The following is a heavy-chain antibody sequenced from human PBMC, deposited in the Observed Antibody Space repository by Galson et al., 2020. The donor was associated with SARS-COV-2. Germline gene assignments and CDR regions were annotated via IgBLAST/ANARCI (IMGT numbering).Heavy chain of an antibody. V-gene: IGHV3-7*01. Sequence: TGGSLRLSCTASGFTFSSYWMSWVRQAPGKGLEWVSRINQDGSETYYADSVNGRFTISKDNAKNSLFLQMNSLRAEDTAVYYCAREGLAMATTGFDCWGRRPWSPSPQ. CDR2: INQDGSET. J-gene: IGHJ4*02. D-gene: IGHD5-12*01. CDR3: AREGLAMATTGFDC. CDR1: GFTFSSYW.